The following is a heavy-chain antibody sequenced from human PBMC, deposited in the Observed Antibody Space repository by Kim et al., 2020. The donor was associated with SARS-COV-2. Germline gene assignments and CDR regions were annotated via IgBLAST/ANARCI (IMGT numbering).Heavy chain of an antibody. CDR2: ISSSSSYI. Sequence: GGSLRLSCAASGFTFSSYSMNWVRQAPGKGLEWVSSISSSSSYIYYADSVKGRFTISRDNAKNSLYLQMNSLRAEDTAVYYCARDFALWFGELGAWGQGTLVTVSS. D-gene: IGHD3-10*01. J-gene: IGHJ4*02. CDR1: GFTFSSYS. CDR3: ARDFALWFGELGA. V-gene: IGHV3-21*01.